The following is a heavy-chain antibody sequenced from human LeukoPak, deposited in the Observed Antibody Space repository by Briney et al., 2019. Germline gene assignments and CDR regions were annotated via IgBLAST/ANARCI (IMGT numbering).Heavy chain of an antibody. CDR3: AREDIVATKEGKYYYYMDV. CDR2: INWNGGST. J-gene: IGHJ6*03. Sequence: GGSLRLSCAASGFTFISYWMHWVRQAPGKGLEWVSGINWNGGSTGYADSVKGRFTISRDNAKNSLYLQMNSLRAEDTALYYCAREDIVATKEGKYYYYMDVWGKGTTVTVSS. CDR1: GFTFISYW. D-gene: IGHD5-12*01. V-gene: IGHV3-20*04.